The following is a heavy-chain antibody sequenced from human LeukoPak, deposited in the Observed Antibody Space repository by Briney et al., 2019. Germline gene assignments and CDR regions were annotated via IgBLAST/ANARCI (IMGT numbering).Heavy chain of an antibody. J-gene: IGHJ6*02. V-gene: IGHV4-34*01. CDR3: ARGNPLGFGEGGSGMDV. CDR1: GGSFSGYY. Sequence: SETLSLTCAVYGGSFSGYYWSWIRQPPGKGLEWIGEINHSGSTNYNQSLKSRVTISVDTSKNQFSLKLSSVAAADTAVYYCARGNPLGFGEGGSGMDVWGQGTTVTVSS. CDR2: INHSGST. D-gene: IGHD3-10*01.